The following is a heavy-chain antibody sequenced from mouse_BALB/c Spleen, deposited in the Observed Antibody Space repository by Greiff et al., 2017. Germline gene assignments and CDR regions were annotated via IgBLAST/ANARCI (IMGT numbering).Heavy chain of an antibody. Sequence: EVMLVESGGGLVQPGGSRKLSCAASGFTFSSFGMHWVRQAPKKGLEWVAYISSGSSTIYYADTVKGRFTISRDNPKNTLFLQMTSLRSEDTAMYYCARGPGKDYWGQGTTLTVSS. CDR1: GFTFSSFG. V-gene: IGHV5-17*02. J-gene: IGHJ2*01. CDR2: ISSGSSTI. CDR3: ARGPGKDY.